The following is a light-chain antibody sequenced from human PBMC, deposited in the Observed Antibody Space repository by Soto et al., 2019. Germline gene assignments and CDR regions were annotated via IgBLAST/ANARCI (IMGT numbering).Light chain of an antibody. Sequence: EIVLTQSPATLSLSPGERATHSCRASQSVSSYLAWYQQKPGQAPRLLIYDASNRATGIPARFSGSGSGTDFTLTISSLEPEDFAVYYCQQRSNWPITFGQGTRLEL. J-gene: IGKJ5*01. V-gene: IGKV3-11*01. CDR2: DAS. CDR1: QSVSSY. CDR3: QQRSNWPIT.